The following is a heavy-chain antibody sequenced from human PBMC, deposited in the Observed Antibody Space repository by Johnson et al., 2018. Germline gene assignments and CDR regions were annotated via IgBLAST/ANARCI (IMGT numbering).Heavy chain of an antibody. CDR3: AKGVVLMEYQDAFDI. Sequence: QVQLQESGGGVVEPGRSLRLSCVASGFTFRNYGMHWVRQAPGKGLEWVAVISYDGSNKYYADSVKGRFTISRDNSKNTLYLQMNSLRAEDTAVYYCAKGVVLMEYQDAFDIWGQGTMVTVSS. D-gene: IGHD2-2*01. V-gene: IGHV3-30*18. CDR1: GFTFRNYG. J-gene: IGHJ3*02. CDR2: ISYDGSNK.